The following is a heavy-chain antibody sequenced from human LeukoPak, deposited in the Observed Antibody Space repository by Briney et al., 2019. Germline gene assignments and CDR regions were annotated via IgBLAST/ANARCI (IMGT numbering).Heavy chain of an antibody. J-gene: IGHJ6*02. CDR2: ISGSGGST. D-gene: IGHD2-2*02. CDR3: ARYCSSTSCYTFYSYYYYGMDV. Sequence: GGSLRLSCAASGFTFSSYAMSWVRQAPGKGLEWVSAISGSGGSTYYADSVKGRFTISRDNSKNTPYLQMNSLRAEDTAVYYCARYCSSTSCYTFYSYYYYGMDVWGQGTTVTVSS. V-gene: IGHV3-23*01. CDR1: GFTFSSYA.